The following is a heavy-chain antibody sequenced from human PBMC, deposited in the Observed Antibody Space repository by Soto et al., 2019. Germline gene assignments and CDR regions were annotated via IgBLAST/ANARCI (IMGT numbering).Heavy chain of an antibody. Sequence: SETLSLTCAVYGGSFSGYYWSWIRQPPGKGLEWIGEINHSGSTNYNPSLKSRVTISVDTSKNQFSLKLSSVTAADTAVYYCARGLGTTIDYWGQGTLVTVS. J-gene: IGHJ4*02. V-gene: IGHV4-34*01. CDR2: INHSGST. D-gene: IGHD4-4*01. CDR3: ARGLGTTIDY. CDR1: GGSFSGYY.